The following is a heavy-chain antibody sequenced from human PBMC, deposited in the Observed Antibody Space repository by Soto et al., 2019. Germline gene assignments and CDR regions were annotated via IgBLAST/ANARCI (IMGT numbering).Heavy chain of an antibody. D-gene: IGHD3-10*01. CDR1: GYTFTSYG. J-gene: IGHJ3*01. CDR3: ARDFYYGSGSYP. CDR2: ISAYNGNT. Sequence: ASVKVSCKASGYTFTSYGISWVRQAPGQGLEWMGWISAYNGNTKYVQKFQGRVTMTADTSTSTAYMELRSLRSDDTAVYYCARDFYYGSGSYPWGQGTMVTVSS. V-gene: IGHV1-18*01.